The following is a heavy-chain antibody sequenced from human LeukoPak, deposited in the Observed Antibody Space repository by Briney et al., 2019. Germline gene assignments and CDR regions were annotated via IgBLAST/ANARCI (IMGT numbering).Heavy chain of an antibody. J-gene: IGHJ4*02. V-gene: IGHV4-39*07. CDR3: ARGDSVDYGDYFDY. Sequence: WVRQPPGKGLEWIGSIYYSGSTYYNPSLKSRVTISVDTSRNQFSLKLSSVTAADTAVYYCARGDSVDYGDYFDYWAREPWSPSPQ. D-gene: IGHD4-17*01. CDR2: IYYSGST.